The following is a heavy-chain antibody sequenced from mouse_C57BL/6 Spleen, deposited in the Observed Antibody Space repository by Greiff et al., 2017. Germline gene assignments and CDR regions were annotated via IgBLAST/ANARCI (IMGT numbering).Heavy chain of an antibody. J-gene: IGHJ2*01. CDR2: INPNNGGT. CDR3: ARRDYGSSYYFDY. CDR1: GYTFTDYY. Sequence: VQLQQSGPELVKPGASVKISCKASGYTFTDYYMNWVKQSHGKSLAWIGDINPNNGGTSYNQKFKGKATLTVDKSSSTAYMELRSLTSEDSAVYYCARRDYGSSYYFDYWGQGTTLTVSS. D-gene: IGHD1-1*01. V-gene: IGHV1-26*01.